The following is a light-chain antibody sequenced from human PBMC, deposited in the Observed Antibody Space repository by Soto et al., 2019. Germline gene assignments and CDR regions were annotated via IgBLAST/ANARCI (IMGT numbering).Light chain of an antibody. Sequence: EIVLTQSPGTLSLSPGERATLSCRASQSVSSSFLAWYQQKPGQAPRLLIYGASNRATGIPDRFSGSGSGTDFTLTISRLEPEDVGVYYCMQGTHWPPRFGAGTKVEIK. CDR1: QSVSSSF. V-gene: IGKV3D-20*02. CDR3: MQGTHWPPR. J-gene: IGKJ4*01. CDR2: GAS.